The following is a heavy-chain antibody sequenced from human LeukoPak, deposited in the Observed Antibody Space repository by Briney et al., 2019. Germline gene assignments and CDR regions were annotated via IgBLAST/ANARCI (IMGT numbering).Heavy chain of an antibody. D-gene: IGHD2-2*01. CDR3: TTDTRRIDTFA. CDR2: IKRRSDGGTP. J-gene: IGHJ4*02. V-gene: IGHV3-15*07. CDR1: GFSFNDAW. Sequence: GGSLRLSCAASGFSFNDAWMNWVRQAPGKGLERVGRIKRRSDGGTPDYAAPVQGRFTISRDESQNTLYLQMNSLKTGGTAVYYCTTDTRRIDTFAWGQGTLVTVAA.